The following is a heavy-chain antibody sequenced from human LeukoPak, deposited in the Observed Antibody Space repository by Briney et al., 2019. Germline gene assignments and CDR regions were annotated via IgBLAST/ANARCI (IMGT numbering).Heavy chain of an antibody. CDR3: ASGDNGNGRGFDY. CDR2: VYYSGST. J-gene: IGHJ4*02. D-gene: IGHD1-20*01. Sequence: PSETLSLTCTVSGGSISSYYWSWIRQPPGKGLEWIGYVYYSGSTNYNPSLRGRVTISVDTSKNQFSLRLSSVTAADTAVYFCASGDNGNGRGFDYWGQGTLVTVSS. CDR1: GGSISSYY. V-gene: IGHV4-59*01.